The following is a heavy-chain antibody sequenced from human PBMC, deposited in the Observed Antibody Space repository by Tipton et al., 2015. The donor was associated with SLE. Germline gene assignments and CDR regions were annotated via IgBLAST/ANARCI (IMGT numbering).Heavy chain of an antibody. CDR2: IYYSGST. J-gene: IGHJ3*02. V-gene: IGHV4-59*01. CDR1: GGSISSYY. D-gene: IGHD3-16*01. CDR3: ARDGGVYDAFDI. Sequence: TLSLTCTVSGGSISSYYWSWIWQPPGKGLEWIGYIYYSGSTNYNPSLKSRVTTSVDTSKNQFSLKLSSVTAADTAVYYCARDGGVYDAFDIWGQGTMVTVSS.